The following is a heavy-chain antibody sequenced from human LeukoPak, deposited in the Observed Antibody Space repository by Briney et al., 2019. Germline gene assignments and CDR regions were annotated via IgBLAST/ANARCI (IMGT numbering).Heavy chain of an antibody. CDR2: ISSSSSTI. D-gene: IGHD3-10*01. J-gene: IGHJ4*02. CDR1: GFTFSSYW. Sequence: PGGSLRLSCAASGFTFSSYWMSRVRQAPGKGLEWVSYISSSSSTIYYADSVKGRFTISRDNAKNSLYLQMNSLRAEDTAVYYCARVPSAYYGSGSLDWGQGTLVTVSS. CDR3: ARVPSAYYGSGSLD. V-gene: IGHV3-48*04.